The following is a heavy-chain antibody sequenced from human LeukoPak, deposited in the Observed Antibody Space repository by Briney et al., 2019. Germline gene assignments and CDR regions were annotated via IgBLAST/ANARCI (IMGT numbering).Heavy chain of an antibody. CDR1: GGTFSSYA. V-gene: IGHV1-69*04. J-gene: IGHJ4*02. D-gene: IGHD1-26*01. CDR2: IIPIFGIA. Sequence: ASVKVSCKASGGTFSSYAISWVRQAPGQGLGWMGRIIPIFGIANYAQKFQGRVTITADKSTSTAYMELSSLRSEDTAVYYCARGGSLGNYFDYWGQGTLVTVSS. CDR3: ARGGSLGNYFDY.